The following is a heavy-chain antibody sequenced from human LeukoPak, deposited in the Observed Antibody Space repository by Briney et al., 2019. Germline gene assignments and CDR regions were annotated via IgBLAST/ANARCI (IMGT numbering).Heavy chain of an antibody. J-gene: IGHJ4*02. CDR3: ARGVDN. CDR1: GFSLNTYG. CDR2: FSGGSGTT. V-gene: IGHV3-23*01. Sequence: GGTLRLSCEAAGFSLNTYGITWVRQAPGKGLEWVSGFSGGSGTTHYRDSVKGRFTISRDNSKNTVFLQMNSLRAEDTAVYYCARGVDNWGQGTLVTVSS.